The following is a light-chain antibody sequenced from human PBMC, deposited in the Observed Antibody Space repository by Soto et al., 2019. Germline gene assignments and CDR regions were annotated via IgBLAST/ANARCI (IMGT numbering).Light chain of an antibody. V-gene: IGKV3-11*01. CDR2: DAS. CDR3: QQRSTL. Sequence: EIVLTQSLATLSLSPGERATLSCRASQSVSSYLAWYQQKPGQAPRLLIYDASNRATGIPARFSGSGSGTDFTLTISSLVPEDFAVYYCQQRSTLFGPGTKVDIK. CDR1: QSVSSY. J-gene: IGKJ3*01.